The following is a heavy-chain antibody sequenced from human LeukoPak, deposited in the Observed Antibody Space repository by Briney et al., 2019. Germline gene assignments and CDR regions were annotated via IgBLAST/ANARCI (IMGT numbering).Heavy chain of an antibody. CDR1: GFTFDDYA. CDR2: ISGDGGST. D-gene: IGHD3-22*01. V-gene: IGHV3-43*02. J-gene: IGHJ3*02. Sequence: PGGSLRLSCVASGFTFDDYAMHWVRQAPGKGLEWVSLISGDGGSTYYADSVKGRFTISRDNSKNSLYLQMNSLRTEDTALYYCAKLKGYDSSGYYHGAAFDIWGQGTMVTVSS. CDR3: AKLKGYDSSGYYHGAAFDI.